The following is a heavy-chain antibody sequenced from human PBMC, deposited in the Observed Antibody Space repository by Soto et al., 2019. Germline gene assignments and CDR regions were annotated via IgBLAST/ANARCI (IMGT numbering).Heavy chain of an antibody. CDR3: TTDNFVHCTNGVCFPYYFDY. CDR1: GFPFSNAW. CDR2: IKSKTDGGTT. Sequence: EVQLVESGGGLVKPGGSLILSCAASGFPFSNAWMSWVRRAPGKGLGWVAGIKSKTDGGTTDYAAPVKGSFTISRDDSKNTLYLQMNSLKTEDTAVYYCTTDNFVHCTNGVCFPYYFDYWGQGTLVTVSS. D-gene: IGHD2-8*01. V-gene: IGHV3-15*01. J-gene: IGHJ4*02.